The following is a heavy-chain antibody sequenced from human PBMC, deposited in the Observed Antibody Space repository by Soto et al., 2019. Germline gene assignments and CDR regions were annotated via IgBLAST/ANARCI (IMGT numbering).Heavy chain of an antibody. D-gene: IGHD6-19*01. Sequence: GASVKVSCKASGYTFTSYGISWVRQAPGQGLEWMGWISDYNGNTNYAQKVQGRVTMTTDTSTSTAYMELRSLRSDDTAVYYCAREQWLVQHYYYGMDVWGQGTTVPVSS. V-gene: IGHV1-18*01. CDR3: AREQWLVQHYYYGMDV. J-gene: IGHJ6*02. CDR2: ISDYNGNT. CDR1: GYTFTSYG.